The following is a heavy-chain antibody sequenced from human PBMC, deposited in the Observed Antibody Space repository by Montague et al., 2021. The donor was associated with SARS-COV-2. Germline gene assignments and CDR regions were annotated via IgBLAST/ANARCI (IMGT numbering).Heavy chain of an antibody. CDR2: INHSGST. CDR1: GGSFSGYY. D-gene: IGHD3-22*01. J-gene: IGHJ2*01. V-gene: IGHV4-34*01. CDR3: ARGAHTITMIVVVFTGAGWDFDL. Sequence: SETLSLTCAVHGGSFSGYYWSWFRQPPGKELVWIGEINHSGSTNYNPSLKSRVSISVDTSKNQFSLKLSSVTAADTAVYYCARGAHTITMIVVVFTGAGWDFDLWGRGTLVTVSS.